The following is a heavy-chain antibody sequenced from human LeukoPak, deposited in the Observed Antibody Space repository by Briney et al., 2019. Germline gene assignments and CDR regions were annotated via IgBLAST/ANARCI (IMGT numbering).Heavy chain of an antibody. J-gene: IGHJ4*02. CDR3: ARDKTAAIFDY. CDR2: ISSSSSYI. D-gene: IGHD6-13*01. V-gene: IGHV3-21*01. Sequence: PGGSLRLSCAASRFAFSSYSMNWVRQAPGKGLEWVSSISSSSSYIYYADSVKGRFTISRDNAKNSLYLQMNSLRAEDTAVYYCARDKTAAIFDYWGQGTLVTVSS. CDR1: RFAFSSYS.